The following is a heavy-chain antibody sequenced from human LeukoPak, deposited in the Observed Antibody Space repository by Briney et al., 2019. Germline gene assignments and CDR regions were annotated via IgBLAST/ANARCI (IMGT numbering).Heavy chain of an antibody. CDR2: IYYSGTT. J-gene: IGHJ4*02. CDR1: GGSISSGGYY. V-gene: IGHV4-31*03. CDR3: ARSGTATTWNY. Sequence: SETLSLTCTVSGGSISSGGYYWSWIRQRPGKGLEWIGCIYYSGTTYYHPSLTSRVAISVDTSKNQFSLKLSSVTAADTAVYYCARSGTATTWNYWGQGTLVTVSS. D-gene: IGHD4-17*01.